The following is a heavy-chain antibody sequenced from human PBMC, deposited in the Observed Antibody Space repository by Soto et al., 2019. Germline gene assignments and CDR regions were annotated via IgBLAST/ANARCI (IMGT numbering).Heavy chain of an antibody. CDR2: INHSGST. J-gene: IGHJ4*02. V-gene: IGHV4-34*01. Sequence: QVQLQQWGAGLLKPSETLSLTCAVYGGSFSGYYWSWIRQPPGKGLEWIGEINHSGSTNYNPSLKSRVTISVDTSKNQFPLKLSSVTAADTAVYYCARGWGALFDYWGQGALVTVSS. D-gene: IGHD7-27*01. CDR3: ARGWGALFDY. CDR1: GGSFSGYY.